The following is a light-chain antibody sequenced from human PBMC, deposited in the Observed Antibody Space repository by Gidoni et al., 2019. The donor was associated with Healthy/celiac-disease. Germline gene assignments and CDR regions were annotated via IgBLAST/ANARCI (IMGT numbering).Light chain of an antibody. J-gene: IGKJ3*01. V-gene: IGKV1-5*03. CDR2: KAS. Sequence: DIQMTQSPSTLSASVGDRVTITCRASQSISSWLAWYQQKPGKAPKLLIYKASSLESGVPSRFSGSGSGTEFTLTISSLQPDDFATYDCQQYNGYSFTFGPGTKVDI. CDR3: QQYNGYSFT. CDR1: QSISSW.